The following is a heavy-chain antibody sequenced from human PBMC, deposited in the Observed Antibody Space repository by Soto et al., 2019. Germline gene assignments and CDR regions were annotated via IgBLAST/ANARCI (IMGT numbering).Heavy chain of an antibody. CDR1: GFTFSSYS. D-gene: IGHD2-15*01. J-gene: IGHJ6*03. CDR3: ARLYCSGGSCDYYYYYYMDV. CDR2: ISSSSSYI. V-gene: IGHV3-21*01. Sequence: EVQLVESGGGLVKPGGSLRLSCAASGFTFSSYSMNWVRQAPGKGLEWVSSISSSSSYIYYADSVKGRFTISRDNAKNSLYLKMNSLRAEDTAVYYCARLYCSGGSCDYYYYYYMDVWGKGTTVTVSS.